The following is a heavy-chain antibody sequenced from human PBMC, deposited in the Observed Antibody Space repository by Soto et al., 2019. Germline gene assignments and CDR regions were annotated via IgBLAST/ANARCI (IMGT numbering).Heavy chain of an antibody. J-gene: IGHJ2*01. V-gene: IGHV1-69*06. CDR3: ARGDSSGWYPYYWYFDL. CDR1: GGTFSSYA. D-gene: IGHD6-19*01. Sequence: QVQLVQSGAEMKKPGSSVKVSCKASGGTFSSYAISWVRQAPGQGLEWMGGIIPIFGTGNYAQKFQGRVTITADKSTSTAYMELSSLRSEDTAVYYCARGDSSGWYPYYWYFDLWGRGTLVTVSS. CDR2: IIPIFGTG.